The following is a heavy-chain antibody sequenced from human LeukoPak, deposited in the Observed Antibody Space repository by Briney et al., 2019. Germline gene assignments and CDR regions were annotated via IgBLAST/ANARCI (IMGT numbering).Heavy chain of an antibody. CDR1: GFTFSNAW. Sequence: GGSLRLSCAASGFTFSNAWMSWVRQAPGKGLEWVGRIKSKTDGGTTDYAAPVKGGFTISRDDSKNTLYLQMNSLKTEDTAVYYCTSIPADVSAYYYYYMDVWGKGTTVTVSS. J-gene: IGHJ6*03. CDR2: IKSKTDGGTT. CDR3: TSIPADVSAYYYYYMDV. D-gene: IGHD6-25*01. V-gene: IGHV3-15*01.